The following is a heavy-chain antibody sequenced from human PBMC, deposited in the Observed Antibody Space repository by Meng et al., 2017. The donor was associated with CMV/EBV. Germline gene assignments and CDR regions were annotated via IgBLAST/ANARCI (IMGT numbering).Heavy chain of an antibody. CDR2: IYYSGST. D-gene: IGHD2-2*01. CDR1: GGSISSYY. V-gene: IGHV4-59*01. CDR3: ARDLWVPATPLSRAYYYGMDV. Sequence: SETLSLTCTVSGGSISSYYWSWIRQPPGKGLEWIGYIYYSGSTNYNPSLKSRVTISVDTSKNQFSLKLSSVTAADTAVYYCARDLWVPATPLSRAYYYGMDVWGQGTTVTV. J-gene: IGHJ6*02.